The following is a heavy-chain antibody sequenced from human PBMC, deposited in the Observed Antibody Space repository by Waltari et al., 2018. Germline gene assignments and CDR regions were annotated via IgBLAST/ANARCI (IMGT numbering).Heavy chain of an antibody. CDR1: GSTFSLHD. Sequence: QVQVVDSGGCVVQPGGSLRLSCAASGSTFSLHDIQWVRQAPGKGLEWVEFIRNDGGNAYYADSAKGRFTISRDNSKNMVYLQMNSLRPEDTAMYFCIKGGTSFDWWGQGTLVTVSS. CDR2: IRNDGGNA. CDR3: IKGGTSFDW. J-gene: IGHJ4*02. V-gene: IGHV3-30*02. D-gene: IGHD1-26*01.